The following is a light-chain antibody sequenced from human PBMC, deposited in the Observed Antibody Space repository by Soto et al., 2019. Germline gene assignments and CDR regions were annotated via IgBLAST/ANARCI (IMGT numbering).Light chain of an antibody. Sequence: DIQMTQSPSSLSASVGDRVTITCRASQSISSYLNWYQQKPGKAPKLLIYGASTLQSGVPSRFSGRGSGTEFTLTISSLQPEDFATYYCQQLNSYLLTFGQGTKVDIK. CDR1: QSISSY. V-gene: IGKV1-9*01. CDR3: QQLNSYLLT. CDR2: GAS. J-gene: IGKJ1*01.